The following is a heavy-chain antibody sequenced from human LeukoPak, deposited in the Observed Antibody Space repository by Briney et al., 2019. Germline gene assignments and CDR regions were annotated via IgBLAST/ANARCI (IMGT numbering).Heavy chain of an antibody. J-gene: IGHJ3*02. CDR3: ARYEVGSSWAQAFDM. CDR2: ISNSGST. CDR1: NGSIKDYY. V-gene: IGHV4-59*01. D-gene: IGHD6-13*01. Sequence: SETLSLTCTVSNGSIKDYYWDWIPQPPGKGLEWIGFISNSGSTNYNPSLKSRVTISIDTSKRQFSLKLSSVTAADTAVYYCARYEVGSSWAQAFDMWGQGTMVTVSS.